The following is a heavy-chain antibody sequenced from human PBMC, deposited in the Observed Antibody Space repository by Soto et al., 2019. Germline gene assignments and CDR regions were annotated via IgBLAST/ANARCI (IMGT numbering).Heavy chain of an antibody. CDR1: GFTLSSDA. CDR3: ARDKVLWFGELAPFDP. Sequence: GGALRLSCAASGFTLSSDAMHWVRQAPGKGLEWVAVISYDGSNKYYADSVKGRFTISRDNSKNTLYLQMNSLRAEDTAVYYCARDKVLWFGELAPFDPWGQGT. D-gene: IGHD3-10*01. J-gene: IGHJ5*02. V-gene: IGHV3-30-3*01. CDR2: ISYDGSNK.